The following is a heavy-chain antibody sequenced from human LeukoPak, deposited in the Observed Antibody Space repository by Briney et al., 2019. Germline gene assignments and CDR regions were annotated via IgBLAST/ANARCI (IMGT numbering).Heavy chain of an antibody. CDR3: ASIGAGRGWEYYFDY. J-gene: IGHJ4*02. Sequence: GGSLRLSCAASGFTFSSYAMSWVRQAPGKGLEWVANIKQDGSEKYYVDSVKGRFTISRDNAKNSLYLQMNSLRAEDTAVYYCASIGAGRGWEYYFDYWGQGTLVTVSS. D-gene: IGHD3-3*01. CDR2: IKQDGSEK. CDR1: GFTFSSYA. V-gene: IGHV3-7*01.